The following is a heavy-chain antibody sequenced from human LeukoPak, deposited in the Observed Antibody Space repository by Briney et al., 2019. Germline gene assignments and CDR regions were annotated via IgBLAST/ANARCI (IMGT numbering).Heavy chain of an antibody. CDR3: ARHSGTILPNPDY. D-gene: IGHD1-7*01. Sequence: GESLKISREGSGSSFTSYWIGWVRQMPGKGLEWMGIIYPGDSDTRYSPSFQGQVTISADKSISTAYLQWSSLKASDTAMYYCARHSGTILPNPDYWGQGTLVTVSS. V-gene: IGHV5-51*01. CDR1: GSSFTSYW. J-gene: IGHJ4*02. CDR2: IYPGDSDT.